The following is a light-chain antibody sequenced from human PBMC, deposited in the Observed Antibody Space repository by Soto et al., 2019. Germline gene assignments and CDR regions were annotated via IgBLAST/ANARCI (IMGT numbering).Light chain of an antibody. V-gene: IGKV1-5*03. CDR3: QQYNSYPT. Sequence: IQMTQSPSTLSASVGDRVTITCRASQSISSWLAWYQQKPGKAPKLLIYKASSLESGVLSRFSGSGSGTEFTLTISSLQPDDFATYYCQQYNSYPTFGQGTKVDIK. CDR2: KAS. CDR1: QSISSW. J-gene: IGKJ1*01.